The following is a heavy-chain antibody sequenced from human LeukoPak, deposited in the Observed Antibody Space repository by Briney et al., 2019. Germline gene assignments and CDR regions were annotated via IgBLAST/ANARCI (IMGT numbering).Heavy chain of an antibody. J-gene: IGHJ4*02. Sequence: SETLSLTCTVSGGSISSGDYYWSWIRQPPGKGLEWIGYIYYSGSTYYNPSLKSRVTISVDTSKDQFSLKLSSVTAADTAVYYCARGYEYSSSSAFDYWGQGTLVTVSS. CDR3: ARGYEYSSSSAFDY. D-gene: IGHD6-6*01. V-gene: IGHV4-30-4*01. CDR1: GGSISSGDYY. CDR2: IYYSGST.